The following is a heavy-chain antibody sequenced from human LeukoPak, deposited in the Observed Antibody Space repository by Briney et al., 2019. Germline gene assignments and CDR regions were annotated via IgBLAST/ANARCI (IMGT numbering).Heavy chain of an antibody. V-gene: IGHV3-49*04. J-gene: IGHJ4*02. CDR1: GFTLGDYA. CDR2: IRSKAYGGTT. Sequence: GGSLRLPRTASGFTLGDYAMSWVRQAPGKGLEGVGFIRSKAYGGTTEYAASVKGRFTISRDDSKSIAYLQMNSLKTEDTAVYYCTREHYGSGSYYPPLDYWGQGTLVTVSS. CDR3: TREHYGSGSYYPPLDY. D-gene: IGHD3-10*01.